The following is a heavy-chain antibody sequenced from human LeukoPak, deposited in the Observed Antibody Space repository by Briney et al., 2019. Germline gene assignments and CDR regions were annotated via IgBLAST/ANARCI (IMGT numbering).Heavy chain of an antibody. Sequence: SETLSFTCTVSGGSISSFYWSWIRQPRGKGLEWIGYIYYSGSTNYNPSLKSRVTISVDTSRNQFSLKLSSVTAADTAVYYCARVSDSGSHFDYWGQGTLVTVSS. D-gene: IGHD3-10*01. V-gene: IGHV4-59*01. CDR1: GGSISSFY. CDR2: IYYSGST. J-gene: IGHJ4*02. CDR3: ARVSDSGSHFDY.